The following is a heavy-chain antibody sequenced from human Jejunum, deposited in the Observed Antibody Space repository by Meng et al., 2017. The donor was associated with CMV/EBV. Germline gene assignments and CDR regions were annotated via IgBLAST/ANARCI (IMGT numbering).Heavy chain of an antibody. CDR2: INPYTGDT. CDR3: AKDGGSYLDYYFDY. J-gene: IGHJ4*02. Sequence: EYTFSDDYMHWVRQAPGQGLEWMGYINPYTGDTNYAQDFQGRVTMTRDTSTNTAYMELTRLRSDDTALYYCAKDGGSYLDYYFDYWGQGTLVTVSS. D-gene: IGHD3-16*01. CDR1: EYTFSDDY. V-gene: IGHV1-2*02.